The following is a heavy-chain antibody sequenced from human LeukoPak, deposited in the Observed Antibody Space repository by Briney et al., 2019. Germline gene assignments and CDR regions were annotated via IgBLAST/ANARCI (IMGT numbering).Heavy chain of an antibody. CDR1: GYTLTELS. CDR3: ATEGAHYYGMDV. Sequence: ASVKVSCKVSGYTLTELSMHWVRQAPGKGLEWMGGFDPEDGETIYAQKFQGRVTMTEDTSTDTAYMGLSSLRSEDTAVYYCATEGAHYYGMDVWGQGTTVTVSS. J-gene: IGHJ6*02. CDR2: FDPEDGET. V-gene: IGHV1-24*01. D-gene: IGHD3-16*01.